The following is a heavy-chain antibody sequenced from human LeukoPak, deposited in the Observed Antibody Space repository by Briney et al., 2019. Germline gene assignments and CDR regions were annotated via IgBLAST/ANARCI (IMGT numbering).Heavy chain of an antibody. CDR1: GYTFTTYA. CDR2: INTDTGNP. Sequence: ASVKVSCKASGYTFTTYAMNWVRQAPGQGLEWMGWINTDTGNPTYAQGFTGRFVFSLDTSVSTAYLQISSLKAEDTAVYYCARDLGSGWYLHWFDPWGQGTLVTVSS. V-gene: IGHV7-4-1*02. J-gene: IGHJ5*02. CDR3: ARDLGSGWYLHWFDP. D-gene: IGHD6-19*01.